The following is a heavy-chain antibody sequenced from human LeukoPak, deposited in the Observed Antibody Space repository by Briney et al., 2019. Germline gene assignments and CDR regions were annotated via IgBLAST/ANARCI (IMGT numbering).Heavy chain of an antibody. CDR3: AGHPYYYYYTDV. CDR1: GYSISSGYC. J-gene: IGHJ6*03. V-gene: IGHV4-38-2*01. Sequence: PSETLSLTCAVSGYSISSGYCWGWIRQPPGKGLEWIGTIYHSGSTYYNPSLKSRVTISLDTSKNQFSLKLSSVTAADTAVYFCAGHPYYYYYTDVWGKGTTVTVSS. CDR2: IYHSGST.